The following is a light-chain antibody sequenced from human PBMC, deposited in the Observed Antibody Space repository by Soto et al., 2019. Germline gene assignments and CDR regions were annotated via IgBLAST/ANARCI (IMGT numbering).Light chain of an antibody. J-gene: IGLJ3*02. Sequence: QAVVTQEPSFSVSPGGTVTLTCALSSGSVSANYYPTWYQQTPGQPPRTLIYSTNTRSSGVPDRFSGSILGNKAALTITGAQADDESDYYCMLYVGSGMGFWVFGGGTKVTVL. CDR2: STN. CDR3: MLYVGSGMGFWV. CDR1: SGSVSANYY. V-gene: IGLV8-61*01.